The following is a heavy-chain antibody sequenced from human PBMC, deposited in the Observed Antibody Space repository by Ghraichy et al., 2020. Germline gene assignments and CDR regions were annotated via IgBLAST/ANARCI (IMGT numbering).Heavy chain of an antibody. CDR3: ARDGGPGIVVVVAYGMDV. J-gene: IGHJ6*02. CDR1: GYTFTGYY. Sequence: ASVKVSCKASGYTFTGYYMHWVRQAPGQGLEWMGWINPNSGGTNYAQKFQGWVTMTRDTSISTAYMELSRLRSDDTAVYYCARDGGPGIVVVVAYGMDVWGQGTTVTVSS. CDR2: INPNSGGT. D-gene: IGHD2-15*01. V-gene: IGHV1-2*04.